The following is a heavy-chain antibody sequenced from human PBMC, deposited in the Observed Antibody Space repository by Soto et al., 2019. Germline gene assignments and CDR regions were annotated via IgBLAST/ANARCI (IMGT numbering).Heavy chain of an antibody. V-gene: IGHV4-59*08. Sequence: QVQLQESGPGLAKPSETLSLTCTVSGGSISTYYWSWIRQPPGKGLEWIGYIYYSGSTNYNPSLKSRVTISADTSKNQFSLKRSSVTAADTAVYYCARGGWRHIDYWGQGTLVTVSS. CDR2: IYYSGST. J-gene: IGHJ4*02. D-gene: IGHD3-3*01. CDR1: GGSISTYY. CDR3: ARGGWRHIDY.